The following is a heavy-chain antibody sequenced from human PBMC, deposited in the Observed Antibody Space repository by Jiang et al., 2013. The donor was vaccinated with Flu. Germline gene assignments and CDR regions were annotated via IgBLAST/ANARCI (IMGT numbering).Heavy chain of an antibody. CDR1: GFTFSSYS. Sequence: CAASGFTFSSYSMNWVRQXPGKGLEWVSSISSSSSYIYYADSVKGRFTISRDNAKNSLYLQMNSLRAEDTAVYYCARDLIAAAGGFDYWGQGTLVTVSS. D-gene: IGHD6-13*01. CDR3: ARDLIAAAGGFDY. J-gene: IGHJ4*02. V-gene: IGHV3-21*01. CDR2: ISSSSSYI.